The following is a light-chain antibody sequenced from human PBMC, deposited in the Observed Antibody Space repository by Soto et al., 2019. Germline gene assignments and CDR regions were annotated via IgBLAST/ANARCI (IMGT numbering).Light chain of an antibody. CDR2: LAS. V-gene: IGKV2-28*01. CDR3: MQGVQMPPIT. CDR1: QSLQHSNGYNY. J-gene: IGKJ5*01. Sequence: DIVMTQSPLSLPVTPGEPASISCRSSQSLQHSNGYNYLDWYFQKPGQSLQLLIHLASNRASGVPVRFSGSGSGTDFTLNISSVEAEDVGLYYCMQGVQMPPITFGQGTRLEIK.